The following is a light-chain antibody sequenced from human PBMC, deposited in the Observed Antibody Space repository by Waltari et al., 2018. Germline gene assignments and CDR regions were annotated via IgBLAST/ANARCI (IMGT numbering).Light chain of an antibody. CDR3: QQRSNWPLT. CDR2: DAS. CDR1: QSVSSY. J-gene: IGKJ4*01. V-gene: IGKV3-11*01. Sequence: EIVLTQSPATLSLSPGERATLSCRASQSVSSYLAWYQQKPGQAPRLLIYDASNRATGIPVRFSGSGSGTDFTLTISSLEPEGFAVYYCQQRSNWPLTFGGGTKVEMK.